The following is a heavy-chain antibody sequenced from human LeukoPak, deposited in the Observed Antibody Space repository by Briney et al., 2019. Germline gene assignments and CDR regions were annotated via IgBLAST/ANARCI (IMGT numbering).Heavy chain of an antibody. CDR2: IILIFGTA. CDR3: ARGNRNCGGDCYPLYYYYYMDV. V-gene: IGHV1-69*06. Sequence: ASVTVSCKASGGTFSSYAISWVRQAPGQGLEWMGGIILIFGTANYAQKFQGRVTIAADKSTSTAYMELSSLRSEDTAVYYCARGNRNCGGDCYPLYYYYYMDVWGKGTTVTISS. J-gene: IGHJ6*03. CDR1: GGTFSSYA. D-gene: IGHD2-21*02.